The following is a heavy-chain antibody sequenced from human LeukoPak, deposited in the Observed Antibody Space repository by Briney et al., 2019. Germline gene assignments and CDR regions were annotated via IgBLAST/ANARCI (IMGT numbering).Heavy chain of an antibody. CDR1: GYTFTGYY. D-gene: IGHD3-9*01. V-gene: IGHV1-2*02. CDR2: INPNSGGT. Sequence: ASVTVSCKASGYTFTGYYMHWVRQAPGQGLEWMGWINPNSGGTNYAQKVQGRVTMTRDTSISTAYMELSRLRSDDTAVYYCARDGGGLNDIHADYWGQGTLVTVSS. J-gene: IGHJ4*02. CDR3: ARDGGGLNDIHADY.